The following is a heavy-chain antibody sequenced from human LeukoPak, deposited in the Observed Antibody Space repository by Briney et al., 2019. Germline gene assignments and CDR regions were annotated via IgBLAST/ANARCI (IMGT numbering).Heavy chain of an antibody. CDR3: AKDHAGSGRAFEY. V-gene: IGHV3-30*04. CDR1: GFTFRTTG. J-gene: IGHJ4*02. Sequence: GGSLRLSCATSGFTFRTTGVHWVRQAPGKGLEWVALMSSDGIKTYYADSVKGQFTVSRDSSKDILYLQMNSLRDDDTAMYYCAKDHAGSGRAFEYWGQGTRVTVSS. CDR2: MSSDGIKT. D-gene: IGHD3-10*01.